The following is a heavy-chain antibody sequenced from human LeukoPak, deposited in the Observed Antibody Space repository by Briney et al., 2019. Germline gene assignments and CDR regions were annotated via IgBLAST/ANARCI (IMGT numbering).Heavy chain of an antibody. Sequence: SETLSLTCTVSGGSISGYYWSWIRQPPGKGLEWIGFIYYSGSTNYNPSLKSPVTISLDTSKNQFSLRLSSVTAADTAVYYCARDDGAFDIWGQGTMVTVSS. CDR1: GGSISGYY. J-gene: IGHJ3*02. CDR3: ARDDGAFDI. CDR2: IYYSGST. V-gene: IGHV4-59*01. D-gene: IGHD5-24*01.